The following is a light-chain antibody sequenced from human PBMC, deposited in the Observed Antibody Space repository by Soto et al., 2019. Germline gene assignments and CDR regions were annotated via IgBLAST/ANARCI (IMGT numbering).Light chain of an antibody. CDR3: QQYANSPPYT. J-gene: IGKJ2*01. V-gene: IGKV3-20*01. CDR1: QSVSSSY. Sequence: EIVLTQSPGTLSLSPGERATLSCRASQSVSSSYLAWYQQKPGQAPRLLIYGASTRATGIPDRFSGSGSGTDFTLTISRLEPEDSAVYYCQQYANSPPYTFGQGTKLEIK. CDR2: GAS.